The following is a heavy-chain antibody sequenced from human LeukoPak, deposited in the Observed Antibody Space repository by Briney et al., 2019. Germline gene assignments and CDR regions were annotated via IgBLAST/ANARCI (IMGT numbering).Heavy chain of an antibody. CDR2: ISSSSSYI. D-gene: IGHD5-18*01. V-gene: IGHV3-21*01. J-gene: IGHJ4*02. CDR3: ARASVDTAMAPDY. CDR1: GFXFSSYS. Sequence: PGGSLRLSCVASGFXFSSYSMNWVRQAPGKGLEWVSSISSSSSYIYYADTVKGRFTISRDNAKNSLYLQMNSLRAEDTAVYYCARASVDTAMAPDYWGQGTLVTVSS.